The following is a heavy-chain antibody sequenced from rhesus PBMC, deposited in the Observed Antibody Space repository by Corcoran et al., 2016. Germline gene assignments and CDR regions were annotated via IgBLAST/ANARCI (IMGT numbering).Heavy chain of an antibody. D-gene: IGHD4-29*01. CDR3: ASLAVATTWYFDL. CDR2: IYGSGGST. V-gene: IGHV4-93*02. J-gene: IGHJ2*01. Sequence: QVQLQESGPVVVKPSETLSLTCAVSGGSLSSSNWWSWIRQPPGEGLKWIGRIYGSGGSTEYNPDHKSRVTSSIDTSKNEFSLKLSSVTAADTAVYYCASLAVATTWYFDLWGPGTPITISS. CDR1: GGSLSSSNW.